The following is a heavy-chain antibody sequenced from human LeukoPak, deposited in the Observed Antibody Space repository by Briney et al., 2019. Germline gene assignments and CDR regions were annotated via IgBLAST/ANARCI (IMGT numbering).Heavy chain of an antibody. J-gene: IGHJ3*01. CDR2: IRSKAYGGRP. V-gene: IGHV3-49*03. CDR1: GLSSGDYA. D-gene: IGHD3-10*02. CDR3: SRVPIRTVTVVIVVRGQDIFDV. Sequence: PGRSLTLSCTASGLSSGDYAMTWFRQAPGKGLEWVGFIRSKAYGGRPEYAASVEGRFTISRDDSKNTAYLQMNSLTTDDAAVYYCSRVPIRTVTVVIVVRGQDIFDVWGQGTMVTVSS.